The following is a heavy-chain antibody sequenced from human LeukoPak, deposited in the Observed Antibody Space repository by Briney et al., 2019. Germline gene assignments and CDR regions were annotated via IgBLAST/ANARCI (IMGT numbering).Heavy chain of an antibody. V-gene: IGHV4-34*01. D-gene: IGHD5-18*01. CDR1: GRPQQVCY. CDR2: INHSGST. Sequence: SETLSLPCGVYGRPQQVCYWLCMRQPPGKGREWIGEINHSGSTNYNPSLKSRVTISIDTSKNQYSLKLSSVSAADTAVYFFVGAVETVMVTPFHYWGQGTLVTVSS. J-gene: IGHJ4*02. CDR3: VGAVETVMVTPFHY.